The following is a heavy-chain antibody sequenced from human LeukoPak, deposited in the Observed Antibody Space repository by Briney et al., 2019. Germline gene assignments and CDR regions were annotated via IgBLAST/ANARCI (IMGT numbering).Heavy chain of an antibody. V-gene: IGHV3-21*01. CDR2: ISSSSSYI. Sequence: GGSPRLSCAASGFTFSSYSMNCVRQAPGKGLEWVSSISSSSSYIYYADSVKGRFTIYRDNAKNSPYLQMTRLRAEDTAVYYCARDRLAALGDFDYWGQGTPVTVSS. D-gene: IGHD6-6*01. CDR3: ARDRLAALGDFDY. CDR1: GFTFSSYS. J-gene: IGHJ4*01.